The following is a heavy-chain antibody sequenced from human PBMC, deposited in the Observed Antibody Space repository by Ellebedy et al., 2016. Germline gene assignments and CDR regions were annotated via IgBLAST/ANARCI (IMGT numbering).Heavy chain of an antibody. V-gene: IGHV4-59*08. Sequence: SETLSLXXSVSGDSITNYFWSWIRQPPGKGLEWIGYIFHSGSTNYNPSLKSRVTMSIDTSKNQFSLKLSSVTAADTAVYYCARGLYFDSSGYYYWFDPWGQGTLVTVSS. CDR3: ARGLYFDSSGYYYWFDP. D-gene: IGHD3-22*01. CDR1: GDSITNYF. J-gene: IGHJ5*01. CDR2: IFHSGST.